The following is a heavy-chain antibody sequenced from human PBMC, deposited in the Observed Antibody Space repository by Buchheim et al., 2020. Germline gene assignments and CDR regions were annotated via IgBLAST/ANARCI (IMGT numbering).Heavy chain of an antibody. J-gene: IGHJ4*02. D-gene: IGHD3-16*02. CDR3: ARAGELRLGELSPLDY. Sequence: QVQLVQSGAEVKKPGASVKVSCKASGYTFTSYYMHWVRQAPGQGLEWMGIINPSGGSTSYAQKFQGRVTMTRDTSTSTVYMKLSSLRSEDTAVYYCARAGELRLGELSPLDYWGQGTL. CDR2: INPSGGST. V-gene: IGHV1-46*01. CDR1: GYTFTSYY.